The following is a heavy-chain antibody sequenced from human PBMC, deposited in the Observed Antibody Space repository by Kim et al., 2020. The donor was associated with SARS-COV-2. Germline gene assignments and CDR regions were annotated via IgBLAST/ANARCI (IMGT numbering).Heavy chain of an antibody. J-gene: IGHJ4*02. CDR1: GGTFSSYA. CDR3: AANGHYGSGSYYIRYYFDY. Sequence: SVKVSCKASGGTFSSYAISWVRHAPGQGLEWMGGIIPIFGTANYAQKFQGRVTITADESTSTAYMELSSLRSEDTAVYYCAANGHYGSGSYYIRYYFDYWGQGTLVTVSS. CDR2: IIPIFGTA. D-gene: IGHD3-10*01. V-gene: IGHV1-69*13.